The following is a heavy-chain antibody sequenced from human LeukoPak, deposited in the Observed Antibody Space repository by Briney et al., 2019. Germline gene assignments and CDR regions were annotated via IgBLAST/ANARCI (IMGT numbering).Heavy chain of an antibody. D-gene: IGHD6-6*01. V-gene: IGHV1-18*01. CDR1: GYTFTSYG. CDR2: ISAYNGNT. Sequence: GASVKVSCKASGYTFTSYGISWVRQAPGQGLEWMGWISAYNGNTNYAQKLQGRVTMTTDTSTSTAYMELRSLRSDDTAVYYCARGSSSPTSYYYYYMDVWGKGTTVTVSS. J-gene: IGHJ6*03. CDR3: ARGSSSPTSYYYYYMDV.